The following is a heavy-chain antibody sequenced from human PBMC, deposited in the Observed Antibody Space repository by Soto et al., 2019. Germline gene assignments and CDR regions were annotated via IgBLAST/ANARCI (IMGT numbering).Heavy chain of an antibody. CDR2: IWYDGSNK. CDR3: ARGQYYYDSSGYSEVDY. CDR1: GFTFSSYG. Sequence: PGGSLRLSCAASGFTFSSYGMHWVRQAPGKGLEWVAVIWYDGSNKYYADSVKGRFTISRDNSKNTLYLQMNSLRAEDTAVYYCARGQYYYDSSGYSEVDYWGQGTLVTVSS. V-gene: IGHV3-33*01. J-gene: IGHJ4*02. D-gene: IGHD3-22*01.